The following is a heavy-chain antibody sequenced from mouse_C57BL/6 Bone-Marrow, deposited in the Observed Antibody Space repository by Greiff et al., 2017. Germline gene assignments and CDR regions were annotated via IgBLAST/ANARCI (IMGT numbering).Heavy chain of an antibody. Sequence: EVQLQQSGPVLVKPGASVKMSCKASGYTFTDYYMNWVKQSHGKSLEWLGVINPYNGGTSYNQKFKGKATLTVDKSSSTAYMELNSLTSEDSAVYYCARYSPGPYYFDYWGQGTTLTVSS. J-gene: IGHJ2*01. CDR3: ARYSPGPYYFDY. CDR1: GYTFTDYY. V-gene: IGHV1-19*01. D-gene: IGHD2-12*01. CDR2: INPYNGGT.